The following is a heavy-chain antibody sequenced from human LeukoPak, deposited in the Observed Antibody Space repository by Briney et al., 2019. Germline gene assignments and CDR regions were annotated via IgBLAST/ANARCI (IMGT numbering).Heavy chain of an antibody. Sequence: GGSLRLFCAASGFTFSSYSMNWVRQAPGKGLEWVSFITGSGTIIYYADSVKGRFTISRDNAKNSVFLQMNSLRAEDTAVYYCARGITELDYWSQGTLVTVSS. CDR2: ITGSGTII. J-gene: IGHJ4*02. D-gene: IGHD3-10*01. CDR1: GFTFSSYS. V-gene: IGHV3-48*01. CDR3: ARGITELDY.